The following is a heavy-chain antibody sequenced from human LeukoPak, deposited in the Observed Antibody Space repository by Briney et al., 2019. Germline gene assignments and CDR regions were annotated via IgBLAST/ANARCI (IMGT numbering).Heavy chain of an antibody. CDR1: GGSISSSSHY. J-gene: IGHJ6*03. CDR3: ARDYYDSSGPTDYYYYMDV. Sequence: SETLSLTCTVSGGSISSSSHYWAWIRQPPGKGLEWIGSIYHSGSTYYNPSLKSRVTISVDTSKNQFSLKLSSVTAADTAVYYCARDYYDSSGPTDYYYYMDVWGKGTTVTVSS. D-gene: IGHD3-22*01. CDR2: IYHSGST. V-gene: IGHV4-39*07.